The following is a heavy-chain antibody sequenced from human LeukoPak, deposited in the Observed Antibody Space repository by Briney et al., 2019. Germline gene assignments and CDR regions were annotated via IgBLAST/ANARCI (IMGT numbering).Heavy chain of an antibody. J-gene: IGHJ4*02. D-gene: IGHD5-12*01. CDR2: IYYSGTT. Sequence: PSETLSLTCTVSGGSISPFYWSWIRQPPGKGLEWIGYIYYSGTTEYNPSLQSRVTILLDTSKNQFSLRLSSLTAADTAVYYCARITAYSGYDFDFWGQGTLVTVSS. V-gene: IGHV4-59*01. CDR1: GGSISPFY. CDR3: ARITAYSGYDFDF.